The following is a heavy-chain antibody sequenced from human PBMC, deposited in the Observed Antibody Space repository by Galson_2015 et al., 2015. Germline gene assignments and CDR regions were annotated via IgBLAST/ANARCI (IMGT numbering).Heavy chain of an antibody. Sequence: SLRLSCAASGFTFSSYSMNWVRQAPGKGLEWVSSISSSSSYIYYADSVKGRFTISRDNAKNSLYLQMNSLRAEDTAVYYCARDLREMATIFFYWGQGTLVTVSS. J-gene: IGHJ4*02. D-gene: IGHD5-24*01. V-gene: IGHV3-21*01. CDR2: ISSSSSYI. CDR1: GFTFSSYS. CDR3: ARDLREMATIFFY.